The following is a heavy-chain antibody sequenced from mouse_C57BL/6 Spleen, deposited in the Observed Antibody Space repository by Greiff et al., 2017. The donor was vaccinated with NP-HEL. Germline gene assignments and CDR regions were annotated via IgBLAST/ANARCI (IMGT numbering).Heavy chain of an antibody. V-gene: IGHV1-15*01. D-gene: IGHD1-1*01. J-gene: IGHJ2*01. CDR2: IDPETGGT. CDR3: TRDTTVEVYFDY. Sequence: QVQLQQSGAELVRPGASVTLSCKASGYTFTDYEMHWVKQTPVHGLEWIGAIDPETGGTAYNQKFKGKAILTADKSSSTAYMELRSLTSEDSAVYYCTRDTTVEVYFDYWGQGTTLTVSS. CDR1: GYTFTDYE.